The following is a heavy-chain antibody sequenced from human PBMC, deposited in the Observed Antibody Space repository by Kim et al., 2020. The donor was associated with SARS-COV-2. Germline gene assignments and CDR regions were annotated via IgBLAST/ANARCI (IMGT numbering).Heavy chain of an antibody. Sequence: SQTLSLTCAVYGGSFSGYYWSWIRQPPGKGLEWIGEINHSGSTNYNPSLKSRVTISVDTSKNQFSLKLSSVTAADTAVYYCARGVTYCSSTSCQKKSTVLRPYYMDVWGKGTTVTVSS. V-gene: IGHV4-34*01. CDR1: GGSFSGYY. CDR2: INHSGST. D-gene: IGHD2-2*01. CDR3: ARGVTYCSSTSCQKKSTVLRPYYMDV. J-gene: IGHJ6*03.